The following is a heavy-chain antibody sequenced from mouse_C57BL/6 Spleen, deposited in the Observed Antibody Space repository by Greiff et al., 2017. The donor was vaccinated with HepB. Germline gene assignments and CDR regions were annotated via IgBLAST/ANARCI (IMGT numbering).Heavy chain of an antibody. D-gene: IGHD4-1*01. CDR1: GYTFTSYW. J-gene: IGHJ4*01. CDR2: INPSNGGT. CDR3: ARGKLGRVYAMDY. V-gene: IGHV1-53*01. Sequence: QVQLQQPGTELVKPGASVKLSCKASGYTFTSYWMHWVKQRPGQGLEWIGNINPSNGGTNYNEKFKSKATLTVDKSSSTAYMQLSSLTSEDSAVYYWARGKLGRVYAMDYWGQGTSVTVAS.